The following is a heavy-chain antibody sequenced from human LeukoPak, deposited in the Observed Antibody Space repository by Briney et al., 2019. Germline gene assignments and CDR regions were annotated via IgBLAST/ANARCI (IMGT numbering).Heavy chain of an antibody. J-gene: IGHJ4*02. V-gene: IGHV3-23*01. Sequence: GGTLRFSCAASGFTFSTYAMSWVRQAPGKGLVWVSAISRSGGRTYYADSVKGRVTITRDNSKSTLYLQMNSLRAEDTAVYYCAKADCSGTSCSFDYWGQGTLVTVSS. CDR1: GFTFSTYA. D-gene: IGHD2-2*01. CDR3: AKADCSGTSCSFDY. CDR2: ISRSGGRT.